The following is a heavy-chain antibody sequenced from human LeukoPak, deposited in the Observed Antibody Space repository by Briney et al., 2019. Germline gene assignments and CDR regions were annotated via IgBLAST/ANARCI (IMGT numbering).Heavy chain of an antibody. J-gene: IGHJ4*02. CDR3: AREYSSSSGSVSDY. CDR1: GFTFSSYN. D-gene: IGHD6-6*01. Sequence: PGGSLRLSCAASGFTFSSYNMNWVRQAPGKGLEWVSYISSSGSTIYYADSVKGRFTISRDNAKNSLYLQMNSLRDEDTAVYYCAREYSSSSGSVSDYWGQGTLVTVSS. CDR2: ISSSGSTI. V-gene: IGHV3-48*02.